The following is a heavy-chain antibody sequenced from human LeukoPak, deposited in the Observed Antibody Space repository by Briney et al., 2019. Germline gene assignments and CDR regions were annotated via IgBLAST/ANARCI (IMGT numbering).Heavy chain of an antibody. CDR1: GFTFTNYM. V-gene: IGHV3-30*04. J-gene: IGHJ4*02. CDR2: ISHDGFNQ. D-gene: IGHD5-24*01. CDR3: ARLYLPATRFDY. Sequence: PGGSLRLSCVASGFTFTNYMMHWVRQAPGKGLEWVAVISHDGFNQKYADSVKGRFTVSRDNSENMQFLQMNALRPEDTAVYYCARLYLPATRFDYWGQGTLVTVSS.